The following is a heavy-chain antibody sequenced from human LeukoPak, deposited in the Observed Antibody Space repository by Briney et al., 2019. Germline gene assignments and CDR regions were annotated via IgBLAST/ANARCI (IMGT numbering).Heavy chain of an antibody. CDR2: IYYSGST. Sequence: SETLSLTCAVSGYSISSGYYWGWIRQPPGKGLEWIGYIYYSGSTYYNPSLKSRVTISVDTSKNQFSLKLSSVTAADTAVYYCARDGSAALGINWFDPWGQGTLVTVSS. J-gene: IGHJ5*02. D-gene: IGHD1-26*01. CDR3: ARDGSAALGINWFDP. V-gene: IGHV4-31*11. CDR1: GYSISSGYY.